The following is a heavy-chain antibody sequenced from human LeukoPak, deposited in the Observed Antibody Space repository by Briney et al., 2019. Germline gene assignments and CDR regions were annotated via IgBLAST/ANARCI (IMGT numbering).Heavy chain of an antibody. Sequence: ASVKVSCKASGYTFTTYYMHWVRQAPGQGLEWVGVINPGGGSTTYAQKFQGRVTLTRDTSTTTVYMELSRLRSDDTAVYYCARVWYSSSRRYNWFDPWGQGTLVTVSS. D-gene: IGHD6-13*01. CDR3: ARVWYSSSRRYNWFDP. V-gene: IGHV1-46*01. CDR1: GYTFTTYY. CDR2: INPGGGST. J-gene: IGHJ5*02.